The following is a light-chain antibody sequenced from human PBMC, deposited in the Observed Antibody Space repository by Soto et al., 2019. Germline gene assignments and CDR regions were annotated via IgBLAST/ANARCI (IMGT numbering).Light chain of an antibody. Sequence: IQMTQSTSSLSASVGDRVTITCQASQDISNYLNWYQQKPGKAPKLLIYDASNLETGVPSRFSGSGSGTDFTFTISSLQPEDIATYYCQQYDNPLTFGGGTKVDI. V-gene: IGKV1-33*01. CDR1: QDISNY. J-gene: IGKJ4*01. CDR3: QQYDNPLT. CDR2: DAS.